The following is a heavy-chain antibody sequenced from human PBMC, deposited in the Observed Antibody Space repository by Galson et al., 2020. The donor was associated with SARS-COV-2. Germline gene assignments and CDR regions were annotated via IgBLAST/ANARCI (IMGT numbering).Heavy chain of an antibody. D-gene: IGHD3-10*01. V-gene: IGHV2-5*02. Sequence: SGPTLEKRPQRITLTRTSSGFSLSNSGVGVGWIRQPPGNDLEGLALLYWDDAKRYSPSLKSRVNITKDSSKNQVVLTMTNMDPVDTATYYCAHRPMVRGVMSKVNWFDPWGQGTLVTVSS. J-gene: IGHJ5*02. CDR3: AHRPMVRGVMSKVNWFDP. CDR1: GFSLSNSGVG. CDR2: LYWDDAK.